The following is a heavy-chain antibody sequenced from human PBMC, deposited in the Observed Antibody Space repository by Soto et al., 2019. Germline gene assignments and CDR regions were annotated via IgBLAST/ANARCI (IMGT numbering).Heavy chain of an antibody. CDR2: IIPIFGTA. CDR1: GGTFSSYA. Sequence: SVKVSCKASGGTFSSYAISWVRQAPGQGLEWMGGIIPIFGTANYAQKFQGRVTITADESTSTAYMELSSLRSEDTAVYYCATGAAGIAAHVIWGQGTPVTVSS. V-gene: IGHV1-69*13. D-gene: IGHD6-13*01. CDR3: ATGAAGIAAHVI. J-gene: IGHJ4*02.